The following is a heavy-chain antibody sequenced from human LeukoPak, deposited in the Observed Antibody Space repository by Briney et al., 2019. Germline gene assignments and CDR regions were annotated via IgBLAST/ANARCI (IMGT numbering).Heavy chain of an antibody. CDR2: ISAYNGNT. Sequence: GASVKVSSKASGYTFTSYGISWVRQAPGQGLEWMGWISAYNGNTNYAQKLQGRVTMTTDTSTSTASVELRSLRSDDTAVYYCARDLRPRPSDYWGQGTLVTVSS. CDR1: GYTFTSYG. CDR3: ARDLRPRPSDY. V-gene: IGHV1-18*01. J-gene: IGHJ4*02.